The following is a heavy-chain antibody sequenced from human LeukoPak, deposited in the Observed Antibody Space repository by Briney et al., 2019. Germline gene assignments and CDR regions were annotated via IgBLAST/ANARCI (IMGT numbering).Heavy chain of an antibody. V-gene: IGHV1-8*01. D-gene: IGHD6-6*01. CDR3: AVYSSSSPWLMDV. CDR1: GYTFTSYD. CDR2: MNPNRGNT. J-gene: IGHJ6*02. Sequence: GASVTVSCKASGYTFTSYDIDWVRQATGQGLEWMGWMNPNRGNTGYAQKFQGRVTMTRNTSISTAYMELSSLRSEDTAVYYCAVYSSSSPWLMDVWGQGTTVTVSS.